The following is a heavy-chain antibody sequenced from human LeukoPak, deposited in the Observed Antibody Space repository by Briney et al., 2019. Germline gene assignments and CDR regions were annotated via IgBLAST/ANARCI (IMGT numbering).Heavy chain of an antibody. J-gene: IGHJ3*02. Sequence: GGSLRLSCAASGFTFSSYAMSWVRQAPGKGLEWVSAISGSGGSTYYADSVKGRFTISRDNSKNTLYLQMNSLRAEDTAVYYCAKFASPGYSYGFDAFDIWGQGTMVTVSS. CDR1: GFTFSSYA. D-gene: IGHD5-18*01. CDR2: ISGSGGST. V-gene: IGHV3-23*01. CDR3: AKFASPGYSYGFDAFDI.